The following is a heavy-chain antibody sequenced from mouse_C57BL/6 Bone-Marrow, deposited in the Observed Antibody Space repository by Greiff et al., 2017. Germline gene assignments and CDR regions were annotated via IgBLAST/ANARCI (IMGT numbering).Heavy chain of an antibody. V-gene: IGHV5-16*01. D-gene: IGHD1-1*01. CDR1: GFTFSDYY. J-gene: IGHJ4*01. CDR3: ARALYYYGRYYAMDY. Sequence: EVHLVESEGGLVQPGSSMKLSCTASGFTFSDYYMAWVRQVPEKGLEWVANINYDGSSTYYLDSLKSRFIISRDNAKNILYLQMSSLKSEDTATYYCARALYYYGRYYAMDYWGQGTSVTVSS. CDR2: INYDGSST.